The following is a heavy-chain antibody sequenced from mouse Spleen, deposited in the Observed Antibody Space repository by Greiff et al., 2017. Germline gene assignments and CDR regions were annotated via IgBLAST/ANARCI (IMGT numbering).Heavy chain of an antibody. J-gene: IGHJ3*01. V-gene: IGHV5-16*01. Sequence: EVMLVESEGGLVQPGSSMKLSCTASGFTFSDYYMAWVRQVPEKGLEWVANINHDGSSTYYLDSLKSRFIISRDNAKNSLYLQMSSLKSEDTATYYCARGYYGAGFAYWGQGTLVTVSA. D-gene: IGHD1-1*01. CDR3: ARGYYGAGFAY. CDR1: GFTFSDYY. CDR2: INHDGSST.